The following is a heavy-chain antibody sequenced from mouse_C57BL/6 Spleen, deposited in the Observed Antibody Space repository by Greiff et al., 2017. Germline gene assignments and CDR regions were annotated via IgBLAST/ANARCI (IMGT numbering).Heavy chain of an antibody. CDR2: ISSGSSTI. Sequence: EVKLVESGGGLVKPGGSLKLSCAASGFTFSDYGMHWVRQAPEKGLEWVAYISSGSSTIYYADTVKGRFTISRDNAKNTLFLQMTSLRSEDTAMYYCARRDGSNFYWYFDVWGTGTTVTVSS. J-gene: IGHJ1*03. CDR3: ARRDGSNFYWYFDV. CDR1: GFTFSDYG. D-gene: IGHD1-1*01. V-gene: IGHV5-17*01.